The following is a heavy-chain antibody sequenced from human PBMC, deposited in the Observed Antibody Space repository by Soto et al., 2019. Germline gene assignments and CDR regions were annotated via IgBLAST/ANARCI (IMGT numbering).Heavy chain of an antibody. Sequence: SLRLSCAASGFTFSSYSLNWVRQAPGKGLVWVSRINSDGSSTSYADSVKGRFTISRDNAKNTLYLQMNSLRAEDTAVYYCAREMVGIAVAGTFYYYGMDVWGQGTTVTVSS. D-gene: IGHD6-19*01. CDR1: GFTFSSYS. CDR2: INSDGSST. J-gene: IGHJ6*02. V-gene: IGHV3-74*01. CDR3: AREMVGIAVAGTFYYYGMDV.